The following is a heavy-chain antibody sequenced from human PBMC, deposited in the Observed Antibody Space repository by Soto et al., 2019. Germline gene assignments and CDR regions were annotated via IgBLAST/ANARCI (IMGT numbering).Heavy chain of an antibody. D-gene: IGHD2-8*02. CDR3: ARHAIEITGAFDI. V-gene: IGHV5-10-1*01. CDR1: GYSFTTSW. J-gene: IGHJ3*02. Sequence: GESLKISCKGSGYSFTTSWITWVRQMPGKGLEWMGRIDPSDSYTSYNPSFQGHVTVSTDKSIGTAYLQWNSLKASDTAMYYCARHAIEITGAFDIWGQGTMVTVSS. CDR2: IDPSDSYT.